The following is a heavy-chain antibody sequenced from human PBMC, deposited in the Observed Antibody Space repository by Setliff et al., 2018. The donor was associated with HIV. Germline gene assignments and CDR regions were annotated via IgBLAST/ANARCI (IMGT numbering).Heavy chain of an antibody. J-gene: IGHJ3*01. CDR1: GYSFTAYY. CDR3: ARSSSEGSYWDAFNV. Sequence: ASVKVSCKASGYSFTAYYIHWLRQAPGQGLEWMGWINPNTGGPNYARKFQDRVTMTSDTSITTAYMELNRLRSDDTAVYYCARSSSEGSYWDAFNVWGQGTMVTVSS. CDR2: INPNTGGP. D-gene: IGHD3-10*01. V-gene: IGHV1-2*02.